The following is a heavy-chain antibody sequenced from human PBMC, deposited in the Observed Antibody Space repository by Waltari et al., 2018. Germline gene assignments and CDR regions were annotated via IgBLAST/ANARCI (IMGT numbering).Heavy chain of an antibody. V-gene: IGHV4-59*01. J-gene: IGHJ6*02. D-gene: IGHD2-2*02. CDR1: GASMSRYY. CDR3: ARLRREYLYEGLDV. CDR2: VFYTGKT. Sequence: QVQLQESGPGLVKPSETLALTCTVSGASMSRYYWNWIRQAPGKGREWLGYVFYTGKTLYNPSLKSRVTILVDTSKNQFSLELNSVTAADTAVYFCARLRREYLYEGLDVWGQGTAVSVSS.